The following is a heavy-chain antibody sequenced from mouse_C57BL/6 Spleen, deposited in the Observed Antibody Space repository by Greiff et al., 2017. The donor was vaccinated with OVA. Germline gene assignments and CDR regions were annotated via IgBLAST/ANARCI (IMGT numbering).Heavy chain of an antibody. CDR3: ARPGSSGYWFAY. J-gene: IGHJ3*01. Sequence: EVQLVESGGGLVKPGGSLKLSCAASGFTFSDYGMHWVRQAPEKGLEWVAYISSGSSTIYYADTVKGRFTISSDNAKNTLFLQMTSLRSEDTAMYYCARPGSSGYWFAYWGQGTLVTVSA. CDR1: GFTFSDYG. D-gene: IGHD3-2*02. CDR2: ISSGSSTI. V-gene: IGHV5-17*01.